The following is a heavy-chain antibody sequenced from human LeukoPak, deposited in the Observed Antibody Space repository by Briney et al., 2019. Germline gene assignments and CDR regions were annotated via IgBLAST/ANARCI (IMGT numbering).Heavy chain of an antibody. D-gene: IGHD2-8*01. Sequence: ASVKASCKASGYTFTDYYMHWVQQAPGKGLEWMGRVDPEDGETMYAEKFQGRVTITADTSTDTAYMELSSLRSEDTAVYYCATEGGDCTNGVCYTHYYYYYMDVWGKGTTVTVSS. J-gene: IGHJ6*03. V-gene: IGHV1-69-2*01. CDR2: VDPEDGET. CDR3: ATEGGDCTNGVCYTHYYYYYMDV. CDR1: GYTFTDYY.